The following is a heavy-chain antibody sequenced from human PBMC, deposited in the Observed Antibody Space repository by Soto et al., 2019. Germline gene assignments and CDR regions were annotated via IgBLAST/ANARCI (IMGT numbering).Heavy chain of an antibody. Sequence: SVKVSCKASGGTFSSYAISWVRQAPGQGLEWMGGIIPIFGTANYAQKFQGRVTITADESTSTAYMELSSLRSEDTAVYYCARDPYIHGGIWFDPWGQGTMVTVSA. CDR3: ARDPYIHGGIWFDP. CDR2: IIPIFGTA. J-gene: IGHJ5*02. CDR1: GGTFSSYA. V-gene: IGHV1-69*13. D-gene: IGHD6-13*01.